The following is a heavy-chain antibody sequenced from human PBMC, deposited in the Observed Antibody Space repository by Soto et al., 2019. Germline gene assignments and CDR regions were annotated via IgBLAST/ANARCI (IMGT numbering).Heavy chain of an antibody. CDR3: AKDIGRAGIVVVPAATAVAGYFDY. J-gene: IGHJ4*02. Sequence: GGSLRLSCAASGFTFDDYAMHWVRQAPGKGLGWVSGISWNSGSIGYADSVKGRFTISRDNAKNSLYLQMNSLRAEDTALYYCAKDIGRAGIVVVPAATAVAGYFDYWGQGTLVTVSS. CDR1: GFTFDDYA. V-gene: IGHV3-9*01. CDR2: ISWNSGSI. D-gene: IGHD2-2*01.